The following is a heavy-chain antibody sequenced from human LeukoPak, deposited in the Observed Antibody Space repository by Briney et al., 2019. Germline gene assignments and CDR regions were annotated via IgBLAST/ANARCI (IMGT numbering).Heavy chain of an antibody. J-gene: IGHJ5*02. V-gene: IGHV4-39*01. CDR3: ATYGRSYYYGSGSYYKMLEFDP. D-gene: IGHD3-10*01. CDR2: IYYSGST. Sequence: PSETLSLTCTVSGGSISSSSYYWGWIRQPPGKGLEWIGSIYYSGSTYYNPSLKSRVTISVDTSKNQFSLKLSSVTAADTAVYYCATYGRSYYYGSGSYYKMLEFDPWGQGTLATVSS. CDR1: GGSISSSSYY.